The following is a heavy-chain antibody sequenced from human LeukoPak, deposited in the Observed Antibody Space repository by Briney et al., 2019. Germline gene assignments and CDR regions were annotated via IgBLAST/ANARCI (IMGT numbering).Heavy chain of an antibody. CDR2: IHPEGNEK. CDR1: GFTFSKFW. V-gene: IGHV3-7*04. Sequence: GGSLRLSCAPFGFTFSKFWMSWVRQVPGRGLEWVANIHPEGNEKYHVESVEGRFTISRDNTRDLLFLQMNGLRVEDTAVYYCARGDDFSGDHWGQGTLVTVSS. J-gene: IGHJ4*02. CDR3: ARGDDFSGDH. D-gene: IGHD1-1*01.